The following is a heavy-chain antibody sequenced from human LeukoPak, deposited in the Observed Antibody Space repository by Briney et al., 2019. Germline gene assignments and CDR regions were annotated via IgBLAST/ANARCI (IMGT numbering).Heavy chain of an antibody. CDR1: GGSIRSSYYY. J-gene: IGHJ4*02. CDR3: ARATTTVTLFDY. CDR2: IYYSGST. D-gene: IGHD4-17*01. Sequence: SETLSLTCTVSGGSIRSSYYYWSWIRQHPGKGLEWIGYIYYSGSTYYNPSLKSRVTISVDTSKNQFSLKLSSVTAADTAVYYCARATTTVTLFDYWGQGTLVTVSS. V-gene: IGHV4-31*03.